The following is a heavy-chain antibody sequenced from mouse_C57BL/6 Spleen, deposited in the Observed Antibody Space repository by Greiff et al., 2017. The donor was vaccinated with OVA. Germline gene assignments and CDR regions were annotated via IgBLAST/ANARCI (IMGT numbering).Heavy chain of an antibody. D-gene: IGHD1-1*01. CDR3: TGGEIPLYGSSAYAMDY. J-gene: IGHJ4*01. CDR2: ISSGGDYL. Sequence: EVHLVESGEGLVKPGGSLKLSCAASGFTFSSYAMSWVRQTPEKRLEWVAYISSGGDYLYYADTVKGRFTISRDNARNTLFLQMSRLKSDNTAMYYCTGGEIPLYGSSAYAMDYWGQGTSVTVSS. V-gene: IGHV5-9-1*02. CDR1: GFTFSSYA.